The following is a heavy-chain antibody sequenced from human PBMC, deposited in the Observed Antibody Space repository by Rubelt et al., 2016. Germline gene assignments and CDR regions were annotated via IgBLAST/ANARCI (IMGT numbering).Heavy chain of an antibody. CDR1: SSYG. V-gene: IGHV3-23*01. D-gene: IGHD3-3*01. J-gene: IGHJ4*02. CDR2: ISGSGGST. Sequence: SSYGMHWVRQAPGKGLEWVSAISGSGGSTYYADSVKGRFTISRDNSKNTLYLQTNSLRAEDTAVYYCAKDFRIRFLEWLWDYWGQGTLVTVSS. CDR3: AKDFRIRFLEWLWDY.